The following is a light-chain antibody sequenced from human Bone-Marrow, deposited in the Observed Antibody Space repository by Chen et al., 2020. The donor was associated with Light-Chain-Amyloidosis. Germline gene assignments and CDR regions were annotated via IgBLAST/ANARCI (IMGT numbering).Light chain of an antibody. Sequence: SYVLTPPPSVSVAPGHTAKIACGGNNIGSTSVHWYQQTPGQAPPLVVYDDSDRPSGIPERLSGSNSGNTATLTISRVEAGDEADYYCQVWDRSSDRPVFGGGTKLTVL. CDR1: NIGSTS. CDR3: QVWDRSSDRPV. J-gene: IGLJ3*02. V-gene: IGLV3-21*02. CDR2: DDS.